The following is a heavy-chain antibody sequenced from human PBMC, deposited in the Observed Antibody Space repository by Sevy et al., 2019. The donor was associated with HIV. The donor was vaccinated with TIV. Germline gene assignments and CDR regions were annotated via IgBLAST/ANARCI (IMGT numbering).Heavy chain of an antibody. J-gene: IGHJ4*02. Sequence: GGSLRLSCAASRFTFNTYAMHWVRQAPGKGLDWVAFISYDGTNEYYADSVKGRFTISRDNSKNMLYLQMNRLRAEDTAVYYCARDGVSSGWYRGYYFDYWGQGTLVTVSS. CDR2: ISYDGTNE. V-gene: IGHV3-30*04. CDR1: RFTFNTYA. D-gene: IGHD6-19*01. CDR3: ARDGVSSGWYRGYYFDY.